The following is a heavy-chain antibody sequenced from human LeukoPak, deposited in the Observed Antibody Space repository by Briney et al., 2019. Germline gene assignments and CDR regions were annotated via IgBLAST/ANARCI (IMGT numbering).Heavy chain of an antibody. V-gene: IGHV1-69*04. CDR3: AKDHADYGDYGVDY. CDR2: IIPILGIA. CDR1: GGTFSSYT. Sequence: SVKVSCKASGGTFSSYTISWVRQAPGQGLEWMGRIIPILGIANYAQKFQGRVTITADKSTSTAYMELSSLRSEDTAVYYCAKDHADYGDYGVDYWGQGTLVTVSS. D-gene: IGHD4-17*01. J-gene: IGHJ4*02.